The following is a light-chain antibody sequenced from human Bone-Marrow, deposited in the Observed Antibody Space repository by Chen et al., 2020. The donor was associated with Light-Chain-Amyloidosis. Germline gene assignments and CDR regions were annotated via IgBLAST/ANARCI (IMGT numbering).Light chain of an antibody. CDR2: EDS. CDR3: QSADSSGSHV. V-gene: IGLV3-25*03. J-gene: IGLJ1*01. Sequence: SHDLPQPPSVSVSPGQTARLTCFGDVLPKQYAYWYQQKPGQAPLLVIYEDSERPSGIPDRFSGSSSGTTVTLTISGVQAEDEADYYCQSADSSGSHVFGTGTKVTVL. CDR1: VLPKQY.